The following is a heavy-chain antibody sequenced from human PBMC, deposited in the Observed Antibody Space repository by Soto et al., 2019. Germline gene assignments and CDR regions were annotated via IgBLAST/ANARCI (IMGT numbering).Heavy chain of an antibody. CDR2: MYDTGST. V-gene: IGHV4-59*08. Sequence: QVQVQESGPGLVNPSETLSLSCTASVGTTRSYNWGWIRQPPGKGLEWIGYMYDTGSTSYNPSLKSRVTISVDTSKMQFSLKVNSVTAADTAVYYCVRQGIGNLHGLVDVWGQGTTVTVSS. J-gene: IGHJ6*02. CDR1: VGTTRSYN. D-gene: IGHD1-1*01. CDR3: VRQGIGNLHGLVDV.